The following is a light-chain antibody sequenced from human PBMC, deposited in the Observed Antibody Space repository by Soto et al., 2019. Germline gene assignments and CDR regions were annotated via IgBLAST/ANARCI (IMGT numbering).Light chain of an antibody. CDR1: QSLLHTNGYNY. CDR2: LGS. CDR3: LQTLQTPLT. V-gene: IGKV2-28*01. J-gene: IGKJ4*01. Sequence: DIVMTQSPLSLPVTPGEPASISCRSSQSLLHTNGYNYLDWYLQKSGQSPQLLIYLGSNRASEVPDRFSGNGSGTDFTLKISRVEAEDVGAYYCLQTLQTPLTFGGGTKVEIK.